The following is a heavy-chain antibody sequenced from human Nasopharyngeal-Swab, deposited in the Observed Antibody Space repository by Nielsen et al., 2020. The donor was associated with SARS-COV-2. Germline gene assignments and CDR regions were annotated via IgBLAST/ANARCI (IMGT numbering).Heavy chain of an antibody. J-gene: IGHJ6*02. CDR2: ISGDNENT. CDR3: AKDRDSGDESEEYYHYYGMDV. V-gene: IGHV3-23*01. Sequence: GESLKISCAASGFTFRNFAMHWVRQGPGKGLEWVSVISGDNENTYYADSVGGRFTISRDNSKNTLNLQMNNLRAEDTAIYYCAKDRDSGDESEEYYHYYGMDVWGQGAPVTVSS. D-gene: IGHD6-25*01. CDR1: GFTFRNFA.